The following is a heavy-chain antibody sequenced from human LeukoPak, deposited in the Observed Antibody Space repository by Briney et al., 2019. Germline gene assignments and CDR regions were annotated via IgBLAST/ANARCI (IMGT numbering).Heavy chain of an antibody. V-gene: IGHV3-23*01. J-gene: IGHJ4*02. Sequence: GGSLRLSCAASGFTFSSYAMNWVRQAPGKGLEWVSAVRGSDAGTSFADSVKGRFTISRDNSKNTLYLQMNSLRAEDTAVYYCAKNRGGSYYSGSDYWGQGTLVTVSS. D-gene: IGHD1-26*01. CDR3: AKNRGGSYYSGSDY. CDR2: VRGSDAGT. CDR1: GFTFSSYA.